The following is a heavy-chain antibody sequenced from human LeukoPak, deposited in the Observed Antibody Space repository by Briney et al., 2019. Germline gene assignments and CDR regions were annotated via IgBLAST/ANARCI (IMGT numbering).Heavy chain of an antibody. J-gene: IGHJ3*02. D-gene: IGHD4-17*01. CDR1: GFTFSSSA. CDR2: ISNNGGYT. Sequence: GGSLRLSCAASGFTFSSSAMSWVRQAPGKGLEWVSAISNNGGYTYYANSVQGRFTISRDNSKSTLCLQMNSLRAEDTALYYCAKWDGDYDLRLGGRAFDIWGQGTMATVSS. CDR3: AKWDGDYDLRLGGRAFDI. V-gene: IGHV3-23*01.